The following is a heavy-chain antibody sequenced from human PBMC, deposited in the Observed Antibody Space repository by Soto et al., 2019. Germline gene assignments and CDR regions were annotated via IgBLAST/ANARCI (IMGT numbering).Heavy chain of an antibody. Sequence: QVQLVESGGGVVQPGRSLRLSCAASGFTFSSYGMHWVRQAPGKGLEWVAVIWYDGSNKYYADSVKGRFTSSRDNSKKTLYLQMNSLRAEDTAVYYCARAGYCTSTSCPSLYYYYYMDVWGKGTTVTVSS. CDR1: GFTFSSYG. CDR3: ARAGYCTSTSCPSLYYYYYMDV. V-gene: IGHV3-33*01. CDR2: IWYDGSNK. J-gene: IGHJ6*03. D-gene: IGHD2-2*01.